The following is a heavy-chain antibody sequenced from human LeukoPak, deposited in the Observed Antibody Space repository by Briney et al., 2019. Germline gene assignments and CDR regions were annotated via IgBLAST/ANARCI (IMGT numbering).Heavy chain of an antibody. D-gene: IGHD3-22*01. Sequence: PGGSLRLSCAASGFTFSSYAMHWVRQAPGKGLEWVAVISYDGSNKYYADSVKGRFTISRDNSKNTLYLQMNSLRAEDTAVYYCARDKPPPAYYYDSSGYYYGSDYWGQGTLVTVSS. CDR1: GFTFSSYA. V-gene: IGHV3-30-3*01. CDR3: ARDKPPPAYYYDSSGYYYGSDY. J-gene: IGHJ4*02. CDR2: ISYDGSNK.